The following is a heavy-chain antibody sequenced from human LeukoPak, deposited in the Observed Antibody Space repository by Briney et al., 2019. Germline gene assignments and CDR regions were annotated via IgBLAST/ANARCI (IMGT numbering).Heavy chain of an antibody. CDR3: AGTYYDFWSGYYYYYYMDV. CDR2: IYYSGST. V-gene: IGHV4-59*01. J-gene: IGHJ6*03. Sequence: SETLSLTCTVPGGSISSYYWSWIRQPPGKGLEWIGHIYYSGSTNYNPSLKSRVTISVDTSKNQFSLKLSSVTAADTAVYYCAGTYYDFWSGYYYYYYMDVWGKGTTVTVSS. D-gene: IGHD3-3*01. CDR1: GGSISSYY.